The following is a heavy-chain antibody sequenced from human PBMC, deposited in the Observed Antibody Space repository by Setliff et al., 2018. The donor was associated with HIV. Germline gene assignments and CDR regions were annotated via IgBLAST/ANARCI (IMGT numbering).Heavy chain of an antibody. V-gene: IGHV4-4*08. CDR3: ARTSYLWGSYRFSPFDS. D-gene: IGHD3-16*02. CDR1: NGSFGTYY. CDR2: IYPTGST. J-gene: IGHJ4*01. Sequence: SETLSLTCTVSNGSFGTYYWSWIRQPPGKGLQWIGYIYPTGSTNYNPSLRSRVTISLDTSKNQFSLILTSLTAADTATYFCARTSYLWGSYRFSPFDSWGHGTLGHRLL.